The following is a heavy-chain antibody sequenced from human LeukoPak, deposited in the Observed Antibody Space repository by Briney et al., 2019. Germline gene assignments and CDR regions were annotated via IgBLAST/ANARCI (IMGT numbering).Heavy chain of an antibody. CDR3: ARPSYYYDSSGYHYDVYYFDY. D-gene: IGHD3-22*01. J-gene: IGHJ4*02. CDR2: IYPGDSDT. Sequence: GESLKISCKGSGYIFTSYWIGWVRQMPGKGLEWMGIIYPGDSDTRYSPSFQGQVTISADKSISTAYLQWSSLKASDTAMYYCARPSYYYDSSGYHYDVYYFDYWGQGTLVTVSS. CDR1: GYIFTSYW. V-gene: IGHV5-51*01.